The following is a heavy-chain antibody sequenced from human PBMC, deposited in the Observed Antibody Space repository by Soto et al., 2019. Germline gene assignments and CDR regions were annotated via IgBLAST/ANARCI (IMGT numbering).Heavy chain of an antibody. CDR3: AREVCSSTSCYGAFDI. J-gene: IGHJ3*02. CDR1: GFTVSSNY. CDR2: IYSGGST. Sequence: GGSLRLSCAASGFTVSSNYMSWVRQAPGKGLEWVSVIYSGGSTYYADSVKGRFTISRDNSKNTLYLQMNSLRAEDTAVYYCAREVCSSTSCYGAFDIWGQGTMVTVSS. D-gene: IGHD2-2*01. V-gene: IGHV3-53*01.